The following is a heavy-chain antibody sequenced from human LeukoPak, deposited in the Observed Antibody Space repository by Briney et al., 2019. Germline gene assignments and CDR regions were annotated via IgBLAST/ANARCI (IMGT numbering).Heavy chain of an antibody. D-gene: IGHD3-22*01. V-gene: IGHV1-8*01. CDR2: MNPNSGET. J-gene: IGHJ3*02. Sequence: ASVKVSCKASGYTFTTCDINWVRQATGQGLEYMGWMNPNSGETGYAQRFEGRVTMTRDTSISTAYMELSSLRSEDTAVYYCARTMTFNYDSTGVRAFDIWGQGTTVTVSS. CDR1: GYTFTTCD. CDR3: ARTMTFNYDSTGVRAFDI.